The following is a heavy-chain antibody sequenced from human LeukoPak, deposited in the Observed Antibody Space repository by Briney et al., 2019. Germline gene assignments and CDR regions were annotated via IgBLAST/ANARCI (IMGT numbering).Heavy chain of an antibody. V-gene: IGHV3-64*01. D-gene: IGHD2-15*01. Sequence: GGSLRLSCAASGFTFRSYAMHWVRQAPGKGLEYVSAISSNGGSTYYANSVKGRFTISRDNSKNTLYLQMGSLRAEDMAVYYCARDRGDYCSGGSCYSDAFDIWGQGTMVTVSS. CDR2: ISSNGGST. CDR3: ARDRGDYCSGGSCYSDAFDI. CDR1: GFTFRSYA. J-gene: IGHJ3*02.